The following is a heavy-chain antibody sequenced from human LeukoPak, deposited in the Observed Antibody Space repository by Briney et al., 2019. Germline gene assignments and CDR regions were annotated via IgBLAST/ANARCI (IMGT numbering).Heavy chain of an antibody. Sequence: PSETLSLTCTVSGGSISSYYWSWIRQPPGKGLEWIGYIYYSGSTNYKPSVKSRVTISVDTSKNQFSLKLSSVTAADTAVYYCARDENGYVWGSFRAWGQGTLVTVSS. D-gene: IGHD3-16*02. J-gene: IGHJ5*02. CDR1: GGSISSYY. CDR3: ARDENGYVWGSFRA. CDR2: IYYSGST. V-gene: IGHV4-59*01.